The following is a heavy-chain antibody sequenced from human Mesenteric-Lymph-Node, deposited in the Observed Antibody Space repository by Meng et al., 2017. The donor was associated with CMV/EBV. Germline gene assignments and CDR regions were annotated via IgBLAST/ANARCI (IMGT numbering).Heavy chain of an antibody. CDR2: ISSGNNDK. CDR1: GFTFSSYS. V-gene: IGHV3-21*01. D-gene: IGHD3-3*01. CDR3: ARSLLERFLDLFDY. J-gene: IGHJ4*02. Sequence: GESLKISCAASGFTFSSYSMNWVRQAPGKGLEWVSSISSGNNDKYYADSVKGRFTISRDNARNSLYLQMNSLRAEDTAVYYCARSLLERFLDLFDYWGQGMLVTVSS.